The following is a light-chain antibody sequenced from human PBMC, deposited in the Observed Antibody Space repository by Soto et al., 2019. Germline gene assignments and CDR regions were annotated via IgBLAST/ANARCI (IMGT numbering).Light chain of an antibody. V-gene: IGLV2-14*03. Sequence: QSVLTQPASVSGSPGQSITISCTGTSSDVGAFNFVSWYQQHPGKAPKLIIYDVRHRPSGVSDRFSGSKSGNTASLTIYGLQAEDEADYYCTSHTTTSPPVLFGGGTSSPS. CDR3: TSHTTTSPPVL. CDR2: DVR. CDR1: SSDVGAFNF. J-gene: IGLJ2*01.